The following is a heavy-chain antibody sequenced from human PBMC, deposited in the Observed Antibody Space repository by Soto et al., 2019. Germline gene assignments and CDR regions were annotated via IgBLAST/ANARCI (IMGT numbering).Heavy chain of an antibody. CDR1: GYSISSGYY. D-gene: IGHD3-22*01. CDR3: ARVGPWVPYYYDSSHYTFENWFDP. V-gene: IGHV4-38-2*01. Sequence: XAILALTFAVSGYSISSGYYWCWLRQPPGKGPEWIGSIYHGGSTYYNPSLNSRVTLSIDMTNNHVSLILNSVTAADTAVYYCARVGPWVPYYYDSSHYTFENWFDPWGQGTLVTVSS. CDR2: IYHGGST. J-gene: IGHJ5*02.